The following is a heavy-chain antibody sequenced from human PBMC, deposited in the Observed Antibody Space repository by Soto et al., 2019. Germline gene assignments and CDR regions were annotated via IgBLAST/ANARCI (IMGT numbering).Heavy chain of an antibody. CDR1: GYSISSGYY. J-gene: IGHJ4*01. Sequence: SETLSLTCAVSGYSISSGYYWGWLRQPPGKGLEWIGSIYQGGATYHNPSLKSRVTISIDTSKNQFSLELRSVTAADTAVYYCARDGGRYGYYYDSSGYISFDDWGHGTLVTVSS. V-gene: IGHV4-38-2*01. CDR3: ARDGGRYGYYYDSSGYISFDD. D-gene: IGHD3-22*01. CDR2: IYQGGAT.